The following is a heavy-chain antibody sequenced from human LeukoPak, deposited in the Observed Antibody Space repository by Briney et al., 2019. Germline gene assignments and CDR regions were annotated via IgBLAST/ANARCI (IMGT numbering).Heavy chain of an antibody. CDR2: IKQDGSEK. J-gene: IGHJ4*02. CDR1: GFTLSSYT. V-gene: IGHV3-7*01. D-gene: IGHD6-6*01. Sequence: GGSLRLSCATSGFTLSSYTMNWVRQAPGKGLEWVANIKQDGSEKYYVDSVKGRFIISRDNAKNSLYLQMNSLRAEDTAVYYCARAGWGSYSSSSWEPFDYWGQGTLVTVSS. CDR3: ARAGWGSYSSSSWEPFDY.